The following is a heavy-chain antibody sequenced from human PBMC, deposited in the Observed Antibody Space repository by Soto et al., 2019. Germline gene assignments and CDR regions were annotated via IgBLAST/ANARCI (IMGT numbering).Heavy chain of an antibody. CDR2: IKLDASYK. J-gene: IGHJ4*01. CDR3: ARDSGSGSGDSAPQSIEF. V-gene: IGHV3-7*01. Sequence: VVSLILSCSASGVTFSFYLMSGVRQAAGKGLEWLGTIKLDASYKKYLYSLKCRFTMSIYNSKNSLYLQMDSLRAEDTAVYYCARDSGSGSGDSAPQSIEFWGRGTMVTVSS. CDR1: GVTFSFYL. D-gene: IGHD3-10*01.